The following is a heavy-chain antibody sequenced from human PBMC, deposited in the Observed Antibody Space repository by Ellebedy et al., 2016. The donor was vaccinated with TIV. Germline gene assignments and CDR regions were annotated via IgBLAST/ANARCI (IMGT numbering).Heavy chain of an antibody. CDR2: ISGSGGST. CDR3: AKGPGGLYDILTGSGAY. D-gene: IGHD3-9*01. CDR1: GFTFSSYA. Sequence: GGSLRLXXAASGFTFSSYAMSWVRQAPGKGLEWVSAISGSGGSTYYADSVKGRLTISRDNSKNTLYLQMNSLRAEDTAVYYCAKGPGGLYDILTGSGAYWGQGTLVTVSS. V-gene: IGHV3-23*01. J-gene: IGHJ4*02.